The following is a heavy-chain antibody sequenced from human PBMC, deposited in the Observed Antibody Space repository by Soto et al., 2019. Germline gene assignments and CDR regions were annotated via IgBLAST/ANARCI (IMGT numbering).Heavy chain of an antibody. Sequence: GGSLRLSCAASGFTFSSHAMHWVRQAPGKGLEWVAVIWYDGSNTYYADSVKGRFTISKDNSKNTLYLQMNRLGVEDTAVYYCARAFGGAASGIYYYYYMDVWGKGTTVTVSS. V-gene: IGHV3-33*01. CDR3: ARAFGGAASGIYYYYYMDV. J-gene: IGHJ6*03. CDR1: GFTFSSHA. D-gene: IGHD6-13*01. CDR2: IWYDGSNT.